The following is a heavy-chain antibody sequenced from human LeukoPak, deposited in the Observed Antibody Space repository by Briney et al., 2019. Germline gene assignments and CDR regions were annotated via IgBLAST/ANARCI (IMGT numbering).Heavy chain of an antibody. CDR3: ARDALSGSYLDY. J-gene: IGHJ4*02. CDR2: ISYDGSNK. D-gene: IGHD1-26*01. V-gene: IGHV3-30-3*01. Sequence: GRSLRLSCAASGFTFSSYAMHWVRQAPGKGLEWVAVISYDGSNKYYADSVKGRFTISRDNSKNTLYLQMNNLRAEDTAVYYCARDALSGSYLDYWGQGTLVTVSS. CDR1: GFTFSSYA.